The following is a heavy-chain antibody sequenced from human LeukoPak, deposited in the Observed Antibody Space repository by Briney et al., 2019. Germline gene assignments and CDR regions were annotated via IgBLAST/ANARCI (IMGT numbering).Heavy chain of an antibody. CDR3: AKDLGMDV. CDR1: GFTFSSYP. V-gene: IGHV3-23*01. Sequence: GGSLRLSCAASGFTFSSYPMSGARRAPGKGLEGVSAISGSGGSRYYADSVKGRFTLSRQNSKNTLYLQVKSLRAEDKAVYLCAKDLGMDVWGQGTTVTVSS. CDR2: ISGSGGSR. J-gene: IGHJ6*02.